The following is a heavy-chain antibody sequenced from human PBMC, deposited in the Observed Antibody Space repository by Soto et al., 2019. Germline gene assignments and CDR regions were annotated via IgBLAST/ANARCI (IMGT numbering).Heavy chain of an antibody. CDR3: ARGYDFWSGWFDY. D-gene: IGHD3-3*01. V-gene: IGHV4-30-2*01. J-gene: IGHJ4*02. CDR2: IYHSGST. CDR1: GGSISSGGYS. Sequence: PSETLSLTCAVSGGSISSGGYSWSWIRQPPGKGLEWIGYIYHSGSTYYNPSLKSRVTISVDRSKNQFSLKLSSVTAADTAVYYCARGYDFWSGWFDYWGQGTLVTVSS.